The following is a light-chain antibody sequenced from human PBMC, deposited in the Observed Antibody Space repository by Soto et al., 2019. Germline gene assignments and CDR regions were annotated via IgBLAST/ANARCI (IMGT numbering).Light chain of an antibody. CDR3: QQRGNWLSLT. J-gene: IGKJ4*01. Sequence: EIVLTQSPATLSLSPGERATLSCRASQSVSSQLAWYQQRPGQAPRLFIYDASNRATGIPARFRGSGSGTDFTLTISSLEPEDFAVYYCQQRGNWLSLTFGGGTKVDIK. CDR2: DAS. CDR1: QSVSSQ. V-gene: IGKV3-11*01.